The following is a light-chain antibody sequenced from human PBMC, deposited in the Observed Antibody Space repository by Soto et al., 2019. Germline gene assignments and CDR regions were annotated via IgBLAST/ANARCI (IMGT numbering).Light chain of an antibody. CDR1: SGSIASNY. CDR2: EDN. J-gene: IGLJ3*02. V-gene: IGLV6-57*02. Sequence: NFMLTQPHSVSESPGKTVTISCTGSSGSIASNYVQWYQQRPGSAPTTVIYEDNQRPSGVPDRFSGSIDSSSNSASLTISGLNTEDEADYYCQSYDSSNHWVFCGGTKLTVL. CDR3: QSYDSSNHWV.